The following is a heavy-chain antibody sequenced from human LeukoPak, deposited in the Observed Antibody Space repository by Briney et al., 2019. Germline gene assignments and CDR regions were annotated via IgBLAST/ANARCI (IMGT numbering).Heavy chain of an antibody. J-gene: IGHJ6*02. CDR1: GFTFDDYA. CDR2: ISSSSSYI. D-gene: IGHD3-10*01. V-gene: IGHV3-21*01. CDR3: ARVWFGTYGMDV. Sequence: GGSLRLSCAASGFTFDDYAMHWVRQAPGKGLEWVSSISSSSSYIYYADSVKGRFTISRDNAKNSLYLQMNSLRAEDTAVYYCARVWFGTYGMDVWGQGTTVTVSS.